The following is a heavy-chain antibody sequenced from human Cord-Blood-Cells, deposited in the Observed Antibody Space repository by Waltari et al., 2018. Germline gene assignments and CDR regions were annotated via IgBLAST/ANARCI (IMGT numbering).Heavy chain of an antibody. CDR1: GGSISSGDYY. D-gene: IGHD4-4*01. CDR3: ARGSVSEITVTTYFDL. V-gene: IGHV4-30-4*01. Sequence: QVQLQESGPGLVKPSQTLSLTCPVSGGSISSGDYYWSLIRQPPGKGLEWIGYIYYSGSTYYNPSLKSRVTISVDTSKNQFSLKLSSVTAADTAVYYCARGSVSEITVTTYFDLWGRGTLVTVSS. J-gene: IGHJ2*01. CDR2: IYYSGST.